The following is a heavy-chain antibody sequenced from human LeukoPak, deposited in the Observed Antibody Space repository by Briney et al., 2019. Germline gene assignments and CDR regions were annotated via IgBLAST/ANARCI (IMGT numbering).Heavy chain of an antibody. CDR3: ARVTYHYDSSGLFDY. CDR1: GASVSSSSAA. D-gene: IGHD3-22*01. J-gene: IGHJ4*02. CDR2: TYYRSKWYN. V-gene: IGHV6-1*01. Sequence: QTLSLTCAISGASVSSSSAAWNWVRQSPSRGLEWLGRTYYRSKWYNDYAGSVKSRMTVNADTSKNQFSQQLNTVTPEDTAVYYCARVTYHYDSSGLFDYWGQGTLVTVSS.